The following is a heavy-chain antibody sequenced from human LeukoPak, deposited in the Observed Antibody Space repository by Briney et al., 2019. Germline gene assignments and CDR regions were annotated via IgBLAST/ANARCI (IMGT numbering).Heavy chain of an antibody. CDR2: INPNSGDT. CDR1: GYTFTGYY. V-gene: IGHV1-2*02. Sequence: ASVKVSCKASGYTFTGYYMHWVRQAPGQGLEWMGWINPNSGDTNYAQKFQGRVTMTRDTSISTAYMELSRLTSDDTAVYYCAGVTYSEFSNFDYWGQGTLVTVSS. CDR3: AGVTYSEFSNFDY. D-gene: IGHD2-21*01. J-gene: IGHJ4*02.